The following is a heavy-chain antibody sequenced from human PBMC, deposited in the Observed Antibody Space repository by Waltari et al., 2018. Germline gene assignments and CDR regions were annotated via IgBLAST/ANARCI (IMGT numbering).Heavy chain of an antibody. CDR2: FCYDGSKT. CDR3: AIEPYRPRIYYYYGMDV. D-gene: IGHD4-4*01. Sequence: QVQLVESGGGVVQPGRSLRLSCVASGFTYNDYDMHWVRQAPGKGLEWVAIFCYDGSKTYYAGSVRCRFSISSDNSKNTVYLQMYSLRADDTAVYYCAIEPYRPRIYYYYGMDVWCQVTTVTVSS. J-gene: IGHJ6*02. V-gene: IGHV3-33*01. CDR1: GFTYNDYD.